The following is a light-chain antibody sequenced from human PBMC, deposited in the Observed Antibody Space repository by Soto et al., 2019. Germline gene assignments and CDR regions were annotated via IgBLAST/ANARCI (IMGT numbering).Light chain of an antibody. CDR1: SSDVGGYNL. CDR3: CSYAGSSTLV. CDR2: EGS. Sequence: QSVLPQPASVSGSPGQSITISCTGTSSDVGGYNLVSWYQPHPGKAPKLLIYEGSKRPSGVSNRFSGSKSGNTASLTISGLQAEDEADYYCCSYAGSSTLVFGGGTKLTVL. V-gene: IGLV2-23*01. J-gene: IGLJ2*01.